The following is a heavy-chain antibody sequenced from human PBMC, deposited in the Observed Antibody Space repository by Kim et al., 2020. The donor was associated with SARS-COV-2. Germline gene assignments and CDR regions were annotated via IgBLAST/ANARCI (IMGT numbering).Heavy chain of an antibody. Sequence: LSLTCAASGFTFSDYYMSWIRQAPGKGLEWVSYISSSGSTIYYADSVKGRFTISRDNAKNSLYLQMNSLRAEDTAVYYCARDNVERELERIYYYYGMDVWGQGTTVTVSS. J-gene: IGHJ6*02. CDR2: ISSSGSTI. D-gene: IGHD1-1*01. V-gene: IGHV3-11*01. CDR3: ARDNVERELERIYYYYGMDV. CDR1: GFTFSDYY.